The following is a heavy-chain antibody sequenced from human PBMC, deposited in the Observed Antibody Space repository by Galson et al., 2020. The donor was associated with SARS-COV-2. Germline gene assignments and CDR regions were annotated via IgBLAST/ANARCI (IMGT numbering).Heavy chain of an antibody. J-gene: IGHJ6*03. CDR3: VRQGGDVVVPAAPAYYYMDV. Sequence: GESLKISCSASGFTFSSYAMHWVRQAPGKGLEYVSAISSNGGSTYYADSVKGRFTISRDNSKNTLYLQMSSLRAEDTAVYYCVRQGGDVVVPAAPAYYYMDVWGKGTTVTVSS. V-gene: IGHV3-64D*06. CDR1: GFTFSSYA. D-gene: IGHD2-2*01. CDR2: ISSNGGST.